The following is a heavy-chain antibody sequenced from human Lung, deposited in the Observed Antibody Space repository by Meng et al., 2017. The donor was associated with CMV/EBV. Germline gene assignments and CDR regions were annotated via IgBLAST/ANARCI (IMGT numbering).Heavy chain of an antibody. CDR2: ISGSGDSA. V-gene: IGHV3-23*01. CDR3: AKLEDRYLLKLLPYDAFDV. Sequence: GESLKISCVVSGFTFSSFGMSWVRQAAGKGPEWVSSISGSGDSAHYADSVRGRFTISRDNSRNTLFLQMKSLRAEDTAVYYCAKLEDRYLLKLLPYDAFDVWGPGTGVTFSS. J-gene: IGHJ3*01. CDR1: GFTFSSFG. D-gene: IGHD6-6*01.